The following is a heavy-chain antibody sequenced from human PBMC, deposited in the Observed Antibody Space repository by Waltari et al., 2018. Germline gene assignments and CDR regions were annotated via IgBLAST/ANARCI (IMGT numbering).Heavy chain of an antibody. CDR1: GYRSPGHW. J-gene: IGHJ4*02. V-gene: IGHV5-51*01. Sequence: VQLLQSGAAVKKPGEALKISCQASGYRSPGHWISWVRQMHGKGLEFLGLIYPDDSDVKYSPSFQGQVTISVDKSINTAYLQWGSLKASDTAMYFCARHIYSSGWFFYFDHWGQGTLVTVSS. CDR3: ARHIYSSGWFFYFDH. CDR2: IYPDDSDV. D-gene: IGHD6-19*01.